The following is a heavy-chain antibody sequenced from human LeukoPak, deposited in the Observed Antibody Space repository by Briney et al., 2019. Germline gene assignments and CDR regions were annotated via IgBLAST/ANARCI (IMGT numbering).Heavy chain of an antibody. CDR3: ARGMVGVVVITSRYFDY. D-gene: IGHD3-22*01. V-gene: IGHV4-34*01. CDR1: GGSFSGYY. Sequence: PSETLSLTCAVYGGSFSGYYWSWIRQPPGKGLEWIGEINHSGSTNYNPSLKSRVTISVDTSKNQFSLKLSSVTAADTAAYYCARGMVGVVVITSRYFDYWGQGTLVTVSS. J-gene: IGHJ4*02. CDR2: INHSGST.